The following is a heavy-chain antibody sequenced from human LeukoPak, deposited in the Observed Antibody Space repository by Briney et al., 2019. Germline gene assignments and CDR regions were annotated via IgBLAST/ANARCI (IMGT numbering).Heavy chain of an antibody. CDR1: GFTFSNYA. Sequence: GSLRLSCAASGFTFSNYAMNWVRQAPGKGLEWIGRIYTSGSTKYNPSLKSRVTISVDTSKNQFSLKLISVTAADTAVYYCAIQVVGATHMVFDYWGQGTLVTVSS. D-gene: IGHD1-26*01. CDR2: IYTSGST. J-gene: IGHJ4*02. CDR3: AIQVVGATHMVFDY. V-gene: IGHV4-4*08.